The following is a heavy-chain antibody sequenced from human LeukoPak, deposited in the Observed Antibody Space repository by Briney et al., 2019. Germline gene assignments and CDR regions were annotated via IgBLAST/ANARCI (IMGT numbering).Heavy chain of an antibody. CDR3: ARVRARCSGGSCYKAFGMDV. CDR2: INHSGST. V-gene: IGHV4-34*01. CDR1: GGSFSGYY. J-gene: IGHJ6*02. Sequence: PSETLSLTCAVYGGSFSGYYWSWIRQPPGKGLEWIGEINHSGSTNYNPSLKSRVTISVDTSKNQFSLKLSSVTAADTAVYYCARVRARCSGGSCYKAFGMDVWGQGTTVTVSS. D-gene: IGHD2-15*01.